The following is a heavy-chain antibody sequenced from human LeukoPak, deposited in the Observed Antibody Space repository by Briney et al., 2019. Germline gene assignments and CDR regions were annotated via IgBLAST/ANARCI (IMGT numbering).Heavy chain of an antibody. V-gene: IGHV3-23*01. CDR1: GFTFSSYA. J-gene: IGHJ3*02. CDR2: ISGSGGST. Sequence: GGSLRLSCAASGFTFSSYAMSWVRQAPGKGLEWVSAISGSGGSTYYADSVKGRFTISRDNSKNTLYLQMNSLRAEDTAVYYCAKEDYDYIWGSYRSCCAFDIWGQGTMVTVSS. CDR3: AKEDYDYIWGSYRSCCAFDI. D-gene: IGHD3-16*02.